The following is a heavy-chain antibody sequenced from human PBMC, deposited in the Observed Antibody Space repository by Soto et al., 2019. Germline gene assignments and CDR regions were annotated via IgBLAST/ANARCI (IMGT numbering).Heavy chain of an antibody. CDR2: IHYSGTT. D-gene: IGHD6-13*01. CDR1: GGSMRNYF. J-gene: IGHJ4*02. V-gene: IGHV4-59*01. Sequence: SETLSLTCTVSGGSMRNYFWTWIRQPPGKGLEWIGYIHYSGTTSFFPSYNPSLRSRVTISEDTSKNQFSLKLLSVTTADTAVYFCAAGEASSRNLAPYYLGFWGQGTLVTVSS. CDR3: AAGEASSRNLAPYYLGF.